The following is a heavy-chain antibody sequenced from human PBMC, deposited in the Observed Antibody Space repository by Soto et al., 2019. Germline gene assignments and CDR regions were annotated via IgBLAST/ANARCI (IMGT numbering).Heavy chain of an antibody. D-gene: IGHD2-15*01. CDR3: ARVAPYCSGGSCYSRRFDP. Sequence: ASVKVSCKASGYTFTSYAMHWVRQAPGQRLEWMGWINAGNGNTKYSQKFQGRVTITRDTSASTAYMELSSLRSEDTAVYYCARVAPYCSGGSCYSRRFDPWGQGTLVTVSS. CDR1: GYTFTSYA. J-gene: IGHJ5*02. V-gene: IGHV1-3*01. CDR2: INAGNGNT.